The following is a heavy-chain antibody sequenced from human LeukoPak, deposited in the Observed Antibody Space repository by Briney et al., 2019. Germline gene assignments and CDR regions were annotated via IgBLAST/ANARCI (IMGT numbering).Heavy chain of an antibody. V-gene: IGHV4-59*12. Sequence: PSETLSLTCTVSGGSISSYYWSWIRQPPGKGLEWIGYIYYSGSTYYNPSLKSRVTISVDRSKNQFSLKLSSVTAADTAVYYCARGGVGAFDPWGQGTLVTVSS. CDR2: IYYSGST. CDR3: ARGGVGAFDP. CDR1: GGSISSYY. J-gene: IGHJ5*02. D-gene: IGHD1-26*01.